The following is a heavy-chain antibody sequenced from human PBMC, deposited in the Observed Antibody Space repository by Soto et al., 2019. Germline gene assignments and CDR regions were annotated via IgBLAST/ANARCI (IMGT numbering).Heavy chain of an antibody. Sequence: TSETLSLTCTVSGGSISTGGHYWNWIRQYPGKGLDWIGYIYHRGTTSYSPSLKSRVTISIDTSKNQFSLKLTSVTAADTAVYYCARDSTVIVGANSGFDPWGQGTLVTVSS. J-gene: IGHJ5*02. V-gene: IGHV4-31*03. CDR1: GGSISTGGHY. D-gene: IGHD1-26*01. CDR3: ARDSTVIVGANSGFDP. CDR2: IYHRGTT.